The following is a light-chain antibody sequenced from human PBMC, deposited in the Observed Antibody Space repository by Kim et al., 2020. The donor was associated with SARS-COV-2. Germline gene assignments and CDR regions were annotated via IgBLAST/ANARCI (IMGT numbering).Light chain of an antibody. Sequence: SSLSASVGDRVTITCQASQDISNYLNWYQQKPGKAPKLLIYDASNLETGVPSRCSGSGSGTDFTFTISSLQPEDIATYYCQQYEGSFGQGTKLEI. CDR2: DAS. V-gene: IGKV1-33*01. CDR1: QDISNY. J-gene: IGKJ2*03. CDR3: QQYEGS.